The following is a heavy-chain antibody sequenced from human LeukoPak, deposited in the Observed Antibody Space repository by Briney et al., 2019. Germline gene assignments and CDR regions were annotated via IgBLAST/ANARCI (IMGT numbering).Heavy chain of an antibody. CDR2: ISYDGSNK. J-gene: IGHJ6*02. CDR3: ARGGRYCSGGSCPRAIYYYYYGMDV. Sequence: GGSLRLSCAASGFTFSSYAMHWVRQAPGKGLEWVAVISYDGSNKYYADSVKGRFTISRDNSKNTLYLQMNSLRAEDTAVYYCARGGRYCSGGSCPRAIYYYYYGMDVWGQGTTVTVSS. V-gene: IGHV3-30-3*01. D-gene: IGHD2-15*01. CDR1: GFTFSSYA.